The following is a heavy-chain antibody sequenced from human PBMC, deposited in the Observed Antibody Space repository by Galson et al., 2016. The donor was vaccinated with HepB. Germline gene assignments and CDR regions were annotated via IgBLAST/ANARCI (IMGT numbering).Heavy chain of an antibody. J-gene: IGHJ4*02. CDR2: IKRDGREK. CDR3: GRAQWIQARRAACFDY. D-gene: IGHD5-18*01. CDR1: GFTFSSYW. V-gene: IGHV3-7*04. Sequence: SLRLSCAASGFTFSSYWMNWVRQAPGKGLEWVANIKRDGREKYYVDSVKGRFTISRDNAENSLFLQMNNLRAEDTAVYYCGRAQWIQARRAACFDYWGQGALVTVSS.